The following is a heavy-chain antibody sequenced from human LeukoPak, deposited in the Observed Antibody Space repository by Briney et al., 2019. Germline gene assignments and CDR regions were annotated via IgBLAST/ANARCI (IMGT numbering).Heavy chain of an antibody. CDR3: AKDSKSDTNYVFWSGYYTGY. CDR1: GFTFSSYG. D-gene: IGHD3-3*01. Sequence: GGSLRLSCAASGFTFSSYGMHWVRQAPGKGLEWVAFIRYDGSNKYYADSVKGRFTISRDNSKNTLYLQMNSLRAEDTAVYYCAKDSKSDTNYVFWSGYYTGYWGQGTLVTVSS. CDR2: IRYDGSNK. J-gene: IGHJ4*02. V-gene: IGHV3-30*02.